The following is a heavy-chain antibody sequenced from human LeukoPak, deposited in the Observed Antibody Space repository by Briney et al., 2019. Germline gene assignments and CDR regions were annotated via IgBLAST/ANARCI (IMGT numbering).Heavy chain of an antibody. CDR1: GFTFSSYN. D-gene: IGHD4-11*01. J-gene: IGHJ4*02. Sequence: GGSLRLSCAASGFTFSSYNMNWVRQAPGKGLEWVSSISSSSSYIYYADSIKGRFTISRDNAKNSLYLQMNSLRAEDTAVYYCARDRNVGFDYWGQGTLVTVSS. CDR2: ISSSSSYI. V-gene: IGHV3-21*01. CDR3: ARDRNVGFDY.